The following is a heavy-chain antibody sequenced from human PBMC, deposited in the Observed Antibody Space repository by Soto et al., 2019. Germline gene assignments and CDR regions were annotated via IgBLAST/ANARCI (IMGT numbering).Heavy chain of an antibody. CDR2: VKDGGST. J-gene: IGHJ4*02. V-gene: IGHV4-34*01. D-gene: IGHD5-12*01. CDR1: GGSLTGYY. CDR3: ARGQEGIVATH. Sequence: QVQLQQWGAGLLKPSETLSLTCTVNGGSLTGYYWSWIRQPPGKGLEWIGEVKDGGSTNYSPSRRRRVSISAATSKNHFSLRLNSVTAADTAVDFCARGQEGIVATHWDQGALVTVSS.